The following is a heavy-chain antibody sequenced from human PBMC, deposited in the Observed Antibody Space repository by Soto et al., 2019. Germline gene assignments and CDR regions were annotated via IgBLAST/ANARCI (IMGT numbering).Heavy chain of an antibody. CDR3: ARLSDYYDSSNFDY. J-gene: IGHJ4*02. D-gene: IGHD3-22*01. V-gene: IGHV4-39*01. Sequence: SETLSLTCTVSGGSISSSSYYWGWIRQPPGKGLEWIGSIYYSGSTYYNPSLKSRVTISVDTSKNQFSLKLSSVTAADTAVYYCARLSDYYDSSNFDYWGQGTLVTVSS. CDR1: GGSISSSSYY. CDR2: IYYSGST.